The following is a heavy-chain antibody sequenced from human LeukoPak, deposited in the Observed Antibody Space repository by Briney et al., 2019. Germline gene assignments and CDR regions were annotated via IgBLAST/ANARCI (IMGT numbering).Heavy chain of an antibody. CDR1: GFTFSNYA. CDR2: ISNSGGSS. V-gene: IGHV3-23*01. CDR3: AREASGSYFHH. Sequence: GGSLRLSCAASGFTFSNYAMNWVRQAPGKGLEWVSAISNSGGSSYYADSVKGRFTISRDNSKNTVYLQMNRLRAEDTAVYYCAREASGSYFHHWGQGTLVTVSS. J-gene: IGHJ1*01. D-gene: IGHD1-26*01.